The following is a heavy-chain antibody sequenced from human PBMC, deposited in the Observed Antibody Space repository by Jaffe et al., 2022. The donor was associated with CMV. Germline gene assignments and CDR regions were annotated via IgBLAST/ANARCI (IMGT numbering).Heavy chain of an antibody. CDR2: INHSGST. V-gene: IGHV4-34*01. CDR1: GGSFSGYY. J-gene: IGHJ4*02. Sequence: QVQLQQWGAGLLKPSETLSLTCAVYGGSFSGYYWSWIRQPPGKGLEWIGEINHSGSTNYNPSLKSRVTISVDTSKNQFSLKLSSVTAADTAVYYCARMRAYDFREYYFDYWGQGTLVTVSS. CDR3: ARMRAYDFREYYFDY. D-gene: IGHD3-3*01.